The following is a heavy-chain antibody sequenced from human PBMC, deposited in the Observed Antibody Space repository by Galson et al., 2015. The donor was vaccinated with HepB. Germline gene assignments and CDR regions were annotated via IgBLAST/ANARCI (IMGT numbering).Heavy chain of an antibody. CDR2: IYPGDSDT. CDR3: ASLPERGKGITGTTGAFDI. J-gene: IGHJ3*02. Sequence: QSGAEVKKPGESLKISCKGSGYSFTSYWIGWVRQMPGKGLEWMGIIYPGDSDTRYSPSFQGQVTISADKSISTAYLQWSSLKASDTAMYYCASLPERGKGITGTTGAFDIWGQGTMVTVSS. V-gene: IGHV5-51*01. CDR1: GYSFTSYW. D-gene: IGHD1-20*01.